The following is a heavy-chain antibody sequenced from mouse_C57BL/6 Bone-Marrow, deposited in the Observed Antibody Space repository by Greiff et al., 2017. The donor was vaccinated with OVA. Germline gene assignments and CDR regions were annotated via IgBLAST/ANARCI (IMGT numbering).Heavy chain of an antibody. J-gene: IGHJ3*01. Sequence: QVQLQQPGTELVKPGASVKLSCKASGSTFTSYGMHGVKRRLGQGLEGIGNINPSNGGTNYNEMFKSKATLTVDKSSSTAYMQLSSLTSEDSAVYYCARRGYGSSYPSFAYWGQGTLVTVSA. V-gene: IGHV1-53*01. CDR3: ARRGYGSSYPSFAY. CDR1: GSTFTSYG. CDR2: INPSNGGT. D-gene: IGHD1-1*01.